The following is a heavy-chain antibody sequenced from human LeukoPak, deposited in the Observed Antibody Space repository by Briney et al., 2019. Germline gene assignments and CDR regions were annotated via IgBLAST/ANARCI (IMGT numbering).Heavy chain of an antibody. J-gene: IGHJ5*02. D-gene: IGHD2-2*02. V-gene: IGHV4-38-2*02. CDR2: IYHSGST. CDR1: GYSISSGYY. Sequence: KTSETLSLTCTVSGYSISSGYYGGWIRQPPGKGLEWIGSIYHSGSTYYNPSLKSRVTISVDTSKNQFSLKLSSVTAADTAVYYCARKYQLLYRGFRWFDPWGQGTLVTVSS. CDR3: ARKYQLLYRGFRWFDP.